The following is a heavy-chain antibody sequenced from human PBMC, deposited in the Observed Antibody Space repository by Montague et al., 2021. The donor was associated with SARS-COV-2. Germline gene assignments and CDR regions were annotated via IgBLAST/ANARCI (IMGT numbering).Heavy chain of an antibody. V-gene: IGHV6-1*01. CDR1: GARLPRASHP. CDR2: TYYRSKWYN. D-gene: IGHD2-2*03. CDR3: ARKMDSSFDV. Sequence: VAPGARLPRASHPWPWIRQSPSRGLEWLASTYYRSKWYNDSAPSVSGRATVKPDTSRNQFSLHLDSVTPEDTALYFCARKMDSSFDVWGKGTMVIVSS. J-gene: IGHJ3*01.